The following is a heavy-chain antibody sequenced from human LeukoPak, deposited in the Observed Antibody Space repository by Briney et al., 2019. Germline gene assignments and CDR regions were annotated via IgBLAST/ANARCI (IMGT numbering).Heavy chain of an antibody. CDR1: GGSISSGSYY. CDR2: IYTRGST. V-gene: IGHV4-61*02. Sequence: SETLSLTCTVSGGSISSGSYYCSWIRQPAGKGLEWIGRIYTRGSTNYNPSLKSRVTVSVDTSKNQFSLKLSSVTAADTAVYYCAREGWDWSGGFDYWGQGTLVTVSS. J-gene: IGHJ4*02. CDR3: AREGWDWSGGFDY. D-gene: IGHD3/OR15-3a*01.